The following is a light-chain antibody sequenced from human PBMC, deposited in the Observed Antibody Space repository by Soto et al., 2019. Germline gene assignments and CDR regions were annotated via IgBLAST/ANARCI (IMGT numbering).Light chain of an antibody. J-gene: IGKJ5*01. V-gene: IGKV3-20*01. CDR2: GAS. Sequence: EIVMTQSPATLSVSPGERATLSCRASQSVSSNLAWYQQKPGQAPRLLIYGASSRAAGIPDRFSGSGSGTDFTLTITRLEPEDFALYYCQQYGGSPITFGLGTRLEIK. CDR3: QQYGGSPIT. CDR1: QSVSSN.